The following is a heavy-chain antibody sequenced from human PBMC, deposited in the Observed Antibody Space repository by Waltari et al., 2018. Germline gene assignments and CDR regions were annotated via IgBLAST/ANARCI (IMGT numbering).Heavy chain of an antibody. CDR1: GFTFIDFY. Sequence: QVQVVPSGAEVKKPGDSVSVSCRASGFTFIDFYMHWLRQAPGQGPEWMGWINPKIGDTKAAQSFQGSVTMTRDTSINTVYMELRSLRSDDTAVYYCARGPSHGGCDYWGQGTLVTVSS. CDR2: INPKIGDT. V-gene: IGHV1-2*02. J-gene: IGHJ4*02. CDR3: ARGPSHGGCDY. D-gene: IGHD3-16*01.